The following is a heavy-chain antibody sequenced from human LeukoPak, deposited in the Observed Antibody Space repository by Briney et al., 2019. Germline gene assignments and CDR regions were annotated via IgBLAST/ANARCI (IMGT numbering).Heavy chain of an antibody. J-gene: IGHJ6*03. CDR2: ISGSGGST. D-gene: IGHD3-3*01. V-gene: IGHV3-23*01. Sequence: GGSLRLSCEASGFIFSTYTMSWVRQAPGKGLEWVSAISGSGGSTYYADSVKGRFTISRDNSKNTLYLQMNSLRAEDTAVYYCAKAHRITIFGVVRSGHYFYYMDVWGTGTTVTVSS. CDR3: AKAHRITIFGVVRSGHYFYYMDV. CDR1: GFIFSTYT.